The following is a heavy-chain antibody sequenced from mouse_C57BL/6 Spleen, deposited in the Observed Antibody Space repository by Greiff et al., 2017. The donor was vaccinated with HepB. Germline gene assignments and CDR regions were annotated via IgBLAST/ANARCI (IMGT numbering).Heavy chain of an antibody. J-gene: IGHJ3*01. D-gene: IGHD2-1*01. CDR2: ISYDGSN. CDR1: GYSITSGYY. CDR3: ASLYYGNYAWFAY. V-gene: IGHV3-6*01. Sequence: EVKLVESGPGLVKPSQSLSLTCSVTGYSITSGYYWNWIRQFPGNKLEWMGYISYDGSNNYNPSLKNRISITRDTSKNQFFLKLNSVTTEDTATYYCASLYYGNYAWFAYWGQGTLVTVSA.